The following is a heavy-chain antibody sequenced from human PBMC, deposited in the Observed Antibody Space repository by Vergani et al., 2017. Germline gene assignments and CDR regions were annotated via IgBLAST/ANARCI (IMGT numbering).Heavy chain of an antibody. CDR3: ARVGNWFDP. Sequence: QLQLQESGPGLVKPSETLSLTCTVSGGSISSSSYYWGWIRQPPGKGLGWIGSIYYIGSTYYNPSLKSRVTISVDTSKNQFPLKLSSVTAADTAVYYCARVGNWFDPWGQGTLVTVSS. J-gene: IGHJ5*02. D-gene: IGHD1-26*01. CDR2: IYYIGST. CDR1: GGSISSSSYY. V-gene: IGHV4-39*07.